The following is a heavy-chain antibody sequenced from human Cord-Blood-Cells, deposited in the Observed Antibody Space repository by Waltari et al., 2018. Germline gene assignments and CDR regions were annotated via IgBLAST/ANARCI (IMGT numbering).Heavy chain of an antibody. V-gene: IGHV1-3*01. CDR1: GYTFTSYS. CDR3: ERNQYDSSAYYYY. CDR2: INAGNGNK. D-gene: IGHD3-22*01. J-gene: IGHJ4*02. Sequence: QVQLVQSGAEVKKPWASVKDSCKASGYTFTSYSMHWVRQAPGQGLEWMGWINAGNGNKKYSQKSQGMVTITSDTCAHTAYMALSILRSEDTALYYCERNQYDSSAYYYYWGQRTLVTVSS.